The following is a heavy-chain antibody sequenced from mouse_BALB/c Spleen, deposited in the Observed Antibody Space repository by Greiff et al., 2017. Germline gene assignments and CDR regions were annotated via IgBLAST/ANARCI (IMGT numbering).Heavy chain of an antibody. V-gene: IGHV5-9-4*01. J-gene: IGHJ3*01. CDR3: AREEDGIMPFAY. CDR2: ISSGGSYT. CDR1: GFTFSSYA. Sequence: DVKLQESGGGLVKPGGSLKLSCAASGFTFSSYAMSWVRQSPEKRLEWVAEISSGGSYTYYPDTVTGRFTISRDNAKNTLYLEMSSLRSEDTAMYYCAREEDGIMPFAYWGQGTLVTVSA. D-gene: IGHD2-4*01.